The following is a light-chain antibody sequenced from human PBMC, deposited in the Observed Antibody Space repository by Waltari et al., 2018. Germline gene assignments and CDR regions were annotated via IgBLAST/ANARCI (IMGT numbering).Light chain of an antibody. V-gene: IGKV3-11*01. J-gene: IGKJ2*01. CDR3: QQRSIWPPT. Sequence: VLTQSPATLSLSPGEGATLSCRAGQSVSTSLAWIKQKPVQAPRLLIYDASIRATGIAARFSGSGSGTDFTLTISSLEPEDFAVYYCQQRSIWPPTFGRGTKLEIK. CDR1: QSVSTS. CDR2: DAS.